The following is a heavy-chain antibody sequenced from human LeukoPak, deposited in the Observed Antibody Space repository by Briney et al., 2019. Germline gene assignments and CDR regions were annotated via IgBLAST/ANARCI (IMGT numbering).Heavy chain of an antibody. CDR1: GFTFSIYA. CDR3: VKAYTTSGTYSEP. V-gene: IGHV3-23*01. Sequence: GESLRLSCTASGFTFSIYAMGWARQAPGKGLEWLSGIGANGVDTFYADSAKGRFTISRDNSKNTVYLQLNSLRAEDTALYYCVKAYTTSGTYSEPWGQGTLVTVSS. CDR2: IGANGVDT. D-gene: IGHD1-26*01. J-gene: IGHJ4*02.